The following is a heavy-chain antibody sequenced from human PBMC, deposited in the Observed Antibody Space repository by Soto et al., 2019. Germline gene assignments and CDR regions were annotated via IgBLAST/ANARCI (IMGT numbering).Heavy chain of an antibody. D-gene: IGHD3-3*01. J-gene: IGHJ6*03. Sequence: SETLSLTCAVYGGSFSGYYWSWIRQPPGKGLEWIGEINHSGSTNYNPSLKSRVTISVDTSKNQFSLKLSSVTAADTAVYYCARGKPDFWSGYTYYYYYMDVWGKGTTVTVS. CDR2: INHSGST. CDR3: ARGKPDFWSGYTYYYYYMDV. V-gene: IGHV4-34*01. CDR1: GGSFSGYY.